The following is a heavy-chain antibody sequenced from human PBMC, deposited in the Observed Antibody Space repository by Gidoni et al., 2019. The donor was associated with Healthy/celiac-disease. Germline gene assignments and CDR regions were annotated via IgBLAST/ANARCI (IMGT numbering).Heavy chain of an antibody. V-gene: IGHV3-30-3*01. J-gene: IGHJ6*02. Sequence: VQLVESGGGGVQPGRSLRLACAGSGVTLRSYAMHWVRQAPGNGLGCAAVRSYNGSNKSYADSVKGRFTISRDNSKNTLYLQMNSLRAEDTAVYYCARDLLTTEVYYGMDVWGHGTTVTVSS. CDR2: RSYNGSNK. CDR3: ARDLLTTEVYYGMDV. D-gene: IGHD4-17*01. CDR1: GVTLRSYA.